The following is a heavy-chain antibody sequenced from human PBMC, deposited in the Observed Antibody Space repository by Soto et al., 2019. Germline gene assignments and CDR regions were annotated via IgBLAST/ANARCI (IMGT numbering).Heavy chain of an antibody. Sequence: SVKVSCKASGGTFSSYAISWVRQAPGQGLEWMGGIIPIFGTANYAQKFQGRVTITADKSTSTAYMELSSLRSEDTAVYYCAGDRITIFGVVINYYYYYGMDVWVQGTTVTVSS. V-gene: IGHV1-69*06. CDR3: AGDRITIFGVVINYYYYYGMDV. CDR2: IIPIFGTA. CDR1: GGTFSSYA. D-gene: IGHD3-3*01. J-gene: IGHJ6*02.